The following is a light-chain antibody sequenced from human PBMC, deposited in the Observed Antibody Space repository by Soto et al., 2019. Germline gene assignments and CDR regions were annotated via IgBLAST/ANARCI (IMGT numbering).Light chain of an antibody. CDR1: QSVSSY. V-gene: IGKV3-11*01. CDR3: QQRT. J-gene: IGKJ1*01. Sequence: EIVLTQSPATLSLSPGERATLSCGASQSVSSYLAWYQQKPGQAPRLLIYDASNRATGIPARFSGSGSGTDFTLTISSLEPEDFAVYYCQQRTFGQGTKVEIK. CDR2: DAS.